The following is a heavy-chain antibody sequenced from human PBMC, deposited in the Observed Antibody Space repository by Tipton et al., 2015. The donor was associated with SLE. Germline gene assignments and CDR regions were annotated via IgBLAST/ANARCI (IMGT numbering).Heavy chain of an antibody. CDR1: GGSISSSSYY. V-gene: IGHV4-39*07. Sequence: TLSLTCTVSGGSISSSSYYGGWIRQPPGKGLEWIGSIYYSGSTYYNPSLKSRVTISVDTSKNQFSLKLSSVTAADTAMYYCARDSKWFRYFDYWGQVTLVTVSS. CDR2: IYYSGST. CDR3: ARDSKWFRYFDY. D-gene: IGHD3-22*01. J-gene: IGHJ4*02.